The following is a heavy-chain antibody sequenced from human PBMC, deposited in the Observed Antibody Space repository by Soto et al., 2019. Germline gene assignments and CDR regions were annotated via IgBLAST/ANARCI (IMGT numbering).Heavy chain of an antibody. V-gene: IGHV3-13*01. CDR2: IGTAGDT. CDR1: GFTFSSYD. J-gene: IGHJ3*02. Sequence: EVQLVESGGGLVQPGGSLRLSCAASGFTFSSYDMHWVRQATGKGLEWVSAIGTAGDTYYPGSVKGRFPISRENAKHSFHLQMNSLRAGDTAVYYCARALREWLALGAFDIWGQGTMVTLSS. CDR3: ARALREWLALGAFDI. D-gene: IGHD6-19*01.